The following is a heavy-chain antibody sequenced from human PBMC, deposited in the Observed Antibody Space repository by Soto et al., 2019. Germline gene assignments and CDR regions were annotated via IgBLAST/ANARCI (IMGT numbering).Heavy chain of an antibody. V-gene: IGHV1-24*01. CDR3: ATGRYSGYGIDY. D-gene: IGHD5-12*01. CDR2: FDPEDGET. J-gene: IGHJ4*02. Sequence: ASVKVSCKVSGYTLTELSMHWVRQAPGKGLEWMGGFDPEDGETIYAQKFQGRVTMTEDTSTDTAYMELSSLRSEDTAVYYCATGRYSGYGIDYWGQGTLVTVSS. CDR1: GYTLTELS.